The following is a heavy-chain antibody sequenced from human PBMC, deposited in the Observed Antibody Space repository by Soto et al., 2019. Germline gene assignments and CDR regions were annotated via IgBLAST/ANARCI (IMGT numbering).Heavy chain of an antibody. D-gene: IGHD6-19*01. CDR1: GFTFSSYA. CDR3: AKGWAEVAGTGFDY. J-gene: IGHJ4*02. Sequence: EVQLLESGGGLVQPGGSLRLSCAASGFTFSSYAMSWVRQAPGKGLEWVSAISGSGGSTYYADSVKGRFTISRDNSKNKLYLQMNSLRAEDTAVYYFAKGWAEVAGTGFDYLGQGTLVTVS. V-gene: IGHV3-23*01. CDR2: ISGSGGST.